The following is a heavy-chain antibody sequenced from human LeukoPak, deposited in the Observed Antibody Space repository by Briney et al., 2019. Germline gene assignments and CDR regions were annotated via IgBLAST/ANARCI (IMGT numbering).Heavy chain of an antibody. CDR1: GFTFSSYS. CDR3: ARGDCSGGSCYLSLTTIDY. Sequence: GGSLRLSCAASGFTFSSYSMNWVRQAPGKGLEWVSYISSSSNTIYYADSVKGRFTISRDNAKNSLYLQMNSLRAEDTAVYYCARGDCSGGSCYLSLTTIDYWGQGTLVTVSS. D-gene: IGHD2-15*01. CDR2: ISSSSNTI. J-gene: IGHJ4*02. V-gene: IGHV3-48*01.